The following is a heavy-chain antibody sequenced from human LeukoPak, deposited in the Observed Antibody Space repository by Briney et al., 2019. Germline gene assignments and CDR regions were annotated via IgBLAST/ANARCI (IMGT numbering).Heavy chain of an antibody. V-gene: IGHV3-30-3*01. D-gene: IGHD2/OR15-2a*01. J-gene: IGHJ4*02. CDR2: ISYDGNNK. Sequence: PGGSLRLSCAASGFIFSTYAMHWVRQAPGKGLEWVTVISYDGNNKYYADSVKGRFTISRDNSKNTLYLQMNSLRVEDTAVYYCVSFYETYWGRGTLVTVSS. CDR1: GFIFSTYA. CDR3: VSFYETY.